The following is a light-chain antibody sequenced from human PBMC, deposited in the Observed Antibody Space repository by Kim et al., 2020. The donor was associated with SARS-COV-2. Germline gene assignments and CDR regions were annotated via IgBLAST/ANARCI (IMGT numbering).Light chain of an antibody. V-gene: IGKV1-39*01. CDR1: QSISSY. CDR3: QQSYNIPRA. CDR2: AAS. Sequence: ASVGDRVTNTCRASQSISSYLNWYQQKPGKAPKLLIYAASSLQSGVPSRFSGSGSGTDFTLTISSLQPEDFATYYCQQSYNIPRAFGQGTKVDIK. J-gene: IGKJ1*01.